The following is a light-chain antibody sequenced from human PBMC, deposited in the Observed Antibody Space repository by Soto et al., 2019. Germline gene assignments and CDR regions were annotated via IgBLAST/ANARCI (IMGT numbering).Light chain of an antibody. V-gene: IGKV3-20*01. CDR1: QSVTSNY. J-gene: IGKJ1*01. CDR2: GAS. CDR3: HQYGSSPRT. Sequence: EIVLTQSPGTLSLSPGDRATLSCRASQSVTSNYLAWYQQKPGQAPRLLIYGASMSATGIPDRFSGSGSGTDFTLSIRRLEPEDFAMYFCHQYGSSPRTFGQGTKVEIK.